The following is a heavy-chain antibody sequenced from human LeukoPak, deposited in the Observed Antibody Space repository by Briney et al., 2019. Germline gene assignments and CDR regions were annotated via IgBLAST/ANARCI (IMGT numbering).Heavy chain of an antibody. CDR1: GXTXXESW. Sequence: GXTXXESWMSWXRQAPGKGVEWVAHMNQDGSEKDYVDSVKGGFTISRDNARESLYLQMSSLRAEDTAVYYCATYTHWVAGDVWGHGTTVTVSS. V-gene: IGHV3-7*01. CDR2: MNQDGSEK. D-gene: IGHD3-16*01. J-gene: IGHJ6*02. CDR3: ATYTHWVAGDV.